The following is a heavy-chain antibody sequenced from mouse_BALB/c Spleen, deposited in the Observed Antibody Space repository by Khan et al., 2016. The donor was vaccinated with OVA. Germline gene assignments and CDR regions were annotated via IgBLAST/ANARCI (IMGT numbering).Heavy chain of an antibody. Sequence: EVELVESGGGLVKPGESLKLSCAASGFTFSNYVMSWVRQTPEKRLEWVASISSGGNAYYADSLQGRFTISRDDARNILYLQMISLRTEDTAIYYCTRGPYYFGISYFGYWGQGTTLTVSS. J-gene: IGHJ2*01. CDR2: ISSGGNA. CDR3: TRGPYYFGISYFGY. D-gene: IGHD1-1*01. CDR1: GFTFSNYV. V-gene: IGHV5-6-5*01.